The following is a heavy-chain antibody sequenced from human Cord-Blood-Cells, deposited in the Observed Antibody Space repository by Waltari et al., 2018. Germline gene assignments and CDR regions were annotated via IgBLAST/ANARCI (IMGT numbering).Heavy chain of an antibody. J-gene: IGHJ1*01. V-gene: IGHV1-3*01. CDR2: INAGNGNT. CDR3: ARAKSGSYFYFQH. D-gene: IGHD1-26*01. CDR1: GYTFTSYA. Sequence: QVQLVQSGAEVKKPGASVKVSCKASGYTFTSYAMHWVPPAPGQRLEWMGWINAGNGNTKYSQKFQGRVTITRDTSASTAYMELSSLRSEDTAVYYCARAKSGSYFYFQHWGQGTLVTVSS.